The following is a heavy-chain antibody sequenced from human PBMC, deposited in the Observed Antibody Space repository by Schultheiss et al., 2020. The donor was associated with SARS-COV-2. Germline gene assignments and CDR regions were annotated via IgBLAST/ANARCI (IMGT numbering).Heavy chain of an antibody. CDR1: GFTFSDYY. D-gene: IGHD3-3*01. V-gene: IGHV3-11*01. J-gene: IGHJ4*02. Sequence: GGSLRLSCAASGFTFSDYYMSWIRQAPGKGLEWVSYISSSGSTIYYADSVKGRFTISRDNAKNSLYLQMNSLRAEDTAVYYCARDSGIVLRFLERNPGFDYWGQGTLVTVSS. CDR2: ISSSGSTI. CDR3: ARDSGIVLRFLERNPGFDY.